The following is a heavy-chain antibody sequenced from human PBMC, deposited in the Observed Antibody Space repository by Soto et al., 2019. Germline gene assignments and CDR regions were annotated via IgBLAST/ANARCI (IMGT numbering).Heavy chain of an antibody. Sequence: ASVKVSCKASGYTFTSYYMHWVRQAPGQGLEWMGIINPSGGSTSYAQKFQGRVTMTRDTSTSTVYMELSSLSPDDTAVYYCGRGRSGQLVVFYWGQGTPVTVSS. V-gene: IGHV1-46*01. CDR3: GRGRSGQLVVFY. D-gene: IGHD3-10*01. CDR2: INPSGGST. CDR1: GYTFTSYY. J-gene: IGHJ4*02.